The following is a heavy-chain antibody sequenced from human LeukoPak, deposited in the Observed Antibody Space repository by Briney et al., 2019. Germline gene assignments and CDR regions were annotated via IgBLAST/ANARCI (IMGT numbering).Heavy chain of an antibody. CDR2: IYTSGST. Sequence: KSSETLSLTCTVSGGSISSYYWSWIRQPAGKGLEWIGRIYTSGSTSYNPSLKSRVTISVDKSKNQFSLKLSSVTAADTAVYYCARDRRGSVDYWGQGTLVTVSS. V-gene: IGHV4-4*07. CDR3: ARDRRGSVDY. D-gene: IGHD3-10*01. CDR1: GGSISSYY. J-gene: IGHJ4*02.